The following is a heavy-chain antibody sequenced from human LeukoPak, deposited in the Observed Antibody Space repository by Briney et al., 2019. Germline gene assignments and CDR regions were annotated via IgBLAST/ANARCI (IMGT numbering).Heavy chain of an antibody. D-gene: IGHD3-3*01. CDR2: ISAYNGNT. J-gene: IGHJ4*02. Sequence: ASVKVSCKASGYTFTSYGISWVRQAPGQGLEWMGWISAYNGNTNYAQKLQGRVTMTTDTSTSTAYMELRSLRSDDTAVYYCARDISYYDFWSGYYSIDYWGQGTLVTVSS. V-gene: IGHV1-18*01. CDR3: ARDISYYDFWSGYYSIDY. CDR1: GYTFTSYG.